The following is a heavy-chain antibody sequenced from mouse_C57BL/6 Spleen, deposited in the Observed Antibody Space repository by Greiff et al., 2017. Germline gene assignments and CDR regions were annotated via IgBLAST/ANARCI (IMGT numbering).Heavy chain of an antibody. Sequence: VQLQQPGAELVMPGASVKLSCKASGYTFTSYWMHWVKQRPGQGLEWIGEIDPSDSYTNYNQKFKGKSTLTVDKSSSTAYMQLSSLTSEDSAVYYCARTPHYYGSSNWYFDVWGTGTTVTVSS. CDR3: ARTPHYYGSSNWYFDV. CDR2: IDPSDSYT. CDR1: GYTFTSYW. J-gene: IGHJ1*03. V-gene: IGHV1-69*01. D-gene: IGHD1-1*01.